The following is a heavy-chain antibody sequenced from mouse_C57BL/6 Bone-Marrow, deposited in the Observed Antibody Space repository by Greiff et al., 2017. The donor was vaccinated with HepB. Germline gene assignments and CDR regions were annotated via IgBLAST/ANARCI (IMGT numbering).Heavy chain of an antibody. J-gene: IGHJ2*01. CDR2: IYPGDGDT. CDR1: GYAFSSSW. Sequence: VQRVESGPELVKPGASVKISCKASGYAFSSSWMNWVKQRPGKGLEWIGRIYPGDGDTNYNGKFKGKATLTADKSSSTAYMQLSSLTSEDSAVYFCAYYYGDYWGQGTTLTVSS. V-gene: IGHV1-82*01. D-gene: IGHD1-1*01. CDR3: AYYYGDY.